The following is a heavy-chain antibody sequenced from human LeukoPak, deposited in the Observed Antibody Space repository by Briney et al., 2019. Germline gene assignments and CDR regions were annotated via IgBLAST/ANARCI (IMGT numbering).Heavy chain of an antibody. CDR2: FDPEDGET. V-gene: IGHV1-24*01. CDR1: GYTLTELS. J-gene: IGHJ3*02. Sequence: ASVKVSCKVSGYTLTELSMHWVRQAPGKGLEWMGGFDPEDGETIYAQKFQGRVTMTEDTSTDTAYMELSSLRSEDTAVYYCATDRQSSSWSVFDAFDIWGQGTMVTVSS. CDR3: ATDRQSSSWSVFDAFDI. D-gene: IGHD6-13*01.